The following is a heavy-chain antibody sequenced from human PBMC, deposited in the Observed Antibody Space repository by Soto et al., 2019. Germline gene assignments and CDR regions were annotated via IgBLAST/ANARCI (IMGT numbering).Heavy chain of an antibody. V-gene: IGHV1-2*02. D-gene: IGHD3-22*01. CDR1: GYTFTGYY. Sequence: ASVKVSCKASGYTFTGYYMHWVRQAPGQGLEWMGWINPNSGGTNYAQKFQGRVTMTRDTSISTAYMELSRLRSDDTAVYYCARVPYYYDSSDFDYWGQGTLVTV. J-gene: IGHJ4*02. CDR2: INPNSGGT. CDR3: ARVPYYYDSSDFDY.